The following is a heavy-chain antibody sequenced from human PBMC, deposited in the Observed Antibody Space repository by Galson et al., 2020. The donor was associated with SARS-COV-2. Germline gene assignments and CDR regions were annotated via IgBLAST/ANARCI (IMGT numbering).Heavy chain of an antibody. CDR3: ARDAAGAAAGTGDISC. D-gene: IGHD6-13*01. CDR1: GGSISSNNW. Sequence: SETLSLTCVVSGGSISSNNWWSWVRQPPGKGLEWIGEIYHTGTTNDNPSLESRLIISVDKSKNQFSLRLRSVTAADTAVNYCARDAAGAAAGTGDISCWGQGTLGTVSS. V-gene: IGHV4-4*02. J-gene: IGHJ4*02. CDR2: IYHTGTT.